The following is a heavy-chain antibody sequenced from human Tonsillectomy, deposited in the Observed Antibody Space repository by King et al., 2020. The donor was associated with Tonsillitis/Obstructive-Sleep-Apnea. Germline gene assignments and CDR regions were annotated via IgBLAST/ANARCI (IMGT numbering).Heavy chain of an antibody. CDR2: ISWDGGST. D-gene: IGHD6-6*01. V-gene: IGHV3-43*01. Sequence: VQLVESGGVVVQPGGSLRLSCAASGFIFDDYTMHWVRQAPGKGLEWVSLISWDGGSTYYADSVKGRFTISRDNSKNSLYLQMNSLRTEDTALYYCAKEGAYSSSSVPRHYYVMDVWGQGTTVTVSS. CDR1: GFIFDDYT. J-gene: IGHJ6*02. CDR3: AKEGAYSSSSVPRHYYVMDV.